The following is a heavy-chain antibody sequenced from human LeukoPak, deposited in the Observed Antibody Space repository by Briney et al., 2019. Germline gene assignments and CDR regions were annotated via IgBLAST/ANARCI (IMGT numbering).Heavy chain of an antibody. CDR1: EYTFTSYW. D-gene: IGHD3-9*01. V-gene: IGHV5-51*01. CDR3: ARGMTGTTFFDH. Sequence: GESLKISCKGSEYTFTSYWIAWVRQVPGKGLEWMGFIYPGDSDTRYNPSFQGQVTISADKSINIAYLQWSSLRASDTATYYCARGMTGTTFFDHWGQGTLVTVSS. J-gene: IGHJ4*02. CDR2: IYPGDSDT.